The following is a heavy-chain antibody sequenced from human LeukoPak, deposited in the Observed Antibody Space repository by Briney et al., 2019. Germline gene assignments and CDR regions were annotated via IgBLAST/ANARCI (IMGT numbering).Heavy chain of an antibody. V-gene: IGHV3-33*01. Sequence: GTSLRLSCAASGFSFSTYGMHWVRQAPGKGLEWVAAAQGDGRLQYYADSVKGRFTISKDISKSTLYVQMNSLRAEVTAVYYCATGGGFYYGHWGQGTLVTVSS. CDR3: ATGGGFYYGH. CDR1: GFSFSTYG. CDR2: AQGDGRLQ. D-gene: IGHD3-22*01. J-gene: IGHJ4*02.